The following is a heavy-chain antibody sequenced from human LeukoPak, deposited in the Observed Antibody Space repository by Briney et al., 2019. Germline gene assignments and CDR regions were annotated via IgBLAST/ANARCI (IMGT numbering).Heavy chain of an antibody. V-gene: IGHV4-59*01. CDR3: ARAGFADAFDI. Sequence: SETLSLTCTVSGGSISSYYWNWIRQPPGKGLEWIGYIYYSGSTNYNPSLKSRVTISVDTSKNQFSLKLSSVTAADTAVYYCARAGFADAFDIWGQGTMVTVSS. J-gene: IGHJ3*02. CDR2: IYYSGST. CDR1: GGSISSYY.